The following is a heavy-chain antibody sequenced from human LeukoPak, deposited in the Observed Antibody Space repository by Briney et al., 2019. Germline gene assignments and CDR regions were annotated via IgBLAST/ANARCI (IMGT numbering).Heavy chain of an antibody. CDR1: GGSISSGDYY. V-gene: IGHV4-30-4*08. Sequence: SETLSLTCTVSGGSISSGDYYWSWIRQRPGKGLEWIGYIYYSGSTYYNPSLKSRVTISVDTSKNQFSLKLSSVTAADTAVYYCARVRPGEGPFDIWGQGTMVTVSS. J-gene: IGHJ3*02. CDR2: IYYSGST. D-gene: IGHD3-16*01. CDR3: ARVRPGEGPFDI.